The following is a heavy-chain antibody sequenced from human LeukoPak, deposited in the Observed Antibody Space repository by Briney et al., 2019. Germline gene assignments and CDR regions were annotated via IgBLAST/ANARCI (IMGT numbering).Heavy chain of an antibody. D-gene: IGHD3-3*01. V-gene: IGHV3-7*03. CDR2: IKLDGSEK. CDR1: GFTFGKYW. Sequence: GGSLRLSCAASGFTFGKYWMSWVRQAPGKGLEWVANIKLDGSEKNYVDSVKGRFTISRDNTKNSLYLQMNSLRVEDTAVFYCARDQYDTWSRRGNFDSWGQGTLVIVSS. CDR3: ARDQYDTWSRRGNFDS. J-gene: IGHJ4*02.